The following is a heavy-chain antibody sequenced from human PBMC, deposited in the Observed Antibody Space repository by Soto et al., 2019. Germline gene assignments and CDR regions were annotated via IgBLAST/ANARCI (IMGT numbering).Heavy chain of an antibody. CDR1: GFTVSTNY. Sequence: PGGSLRLSCAASGFTVSTNYMTWVRQAPGKGLEWVSVIYTDGTTYYADSVKDRFTISRDDSKNTVYLQMNSLRAEDTAVYYCTRVQVTAGMTWKLFDCWGQGSLVTVSS. J-gene: IGHJ4*02. V-gene: IGHV3-66*01. D-gene: IGHD1-1*01. CDR2: IYTDGTT. CDR3: TRVQVTAGMTWKLFDC.